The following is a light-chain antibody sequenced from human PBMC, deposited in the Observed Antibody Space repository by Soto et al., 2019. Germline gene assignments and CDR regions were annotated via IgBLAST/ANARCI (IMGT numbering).Light chain of an antibody. Sequence: DIQMTQSPSTLSASVGDRVTITCRASQSISSWLAWYQQKPGKAPKLLIYKASSLESGVPSRFSGSGSGTKFTLTISRVKSDDFATYYCEQYNRYSPVTFGQGTKLEIK. CDR1: QSISSW. CDR3: EQYNRYSPVT. J-gene: IGKJ2*01. CDR2: KAS. V-gene: IGKV1-5*03.